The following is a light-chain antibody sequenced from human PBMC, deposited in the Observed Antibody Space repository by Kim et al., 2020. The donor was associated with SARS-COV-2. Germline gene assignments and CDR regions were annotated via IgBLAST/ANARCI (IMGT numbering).Light chain of an antibody. CDR2: GKD. CDR1: SLRSYY. V-gene: IGLV3-19*01. J-gene: IGLJ2*01. CDR3: NSRDSNDYVV. Sequence: SSELTQDPAVSVALGQTVGITCQGDSLRSYYATWYQQKPGQAPKVVIYGKDNRPPGVPDRFSGSTSGNTAYLTITGTQAGDEADYYCNSRDSNDYVVFGG.